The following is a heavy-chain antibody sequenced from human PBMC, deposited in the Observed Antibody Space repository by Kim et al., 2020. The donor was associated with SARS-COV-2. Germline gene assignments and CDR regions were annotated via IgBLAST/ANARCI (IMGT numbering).Heavy chain of an antibody. CDR1: GGSISSSSYY. Sequence: ETLSLTCTVSGGSISSSSYYWGWIRQPPGKGLEWIGSIYYSGSTYYNPSLKSRVTLSVDTSKNQFSLKLSSVTAADTAVYYCARRSLVGNYFDYWGQGSL. CDR3: ARRSLVGNYFDY. V-gene: IGHV4-39*01. J-gene: IGHJ4*02. D-gene: IGHD1-26*01. CDR2: IYYSGST.